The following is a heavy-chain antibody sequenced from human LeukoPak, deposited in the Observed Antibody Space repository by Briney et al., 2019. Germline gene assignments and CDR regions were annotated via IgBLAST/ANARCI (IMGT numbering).Heavy chain of an antibody. Sequence: PSETLSLTCAVYGGSFSGYYWSWIRQPPGKGLEWIGEINHSGSTSYNPSLKSRVTISVDTSKNQFSLKLSSVTAADTAVYYCARGGIAARPNWFDPWGQGTLVTVSS. CDR1: GGSFSGYY. CDR3: ARGGIAARPNWFDP. CDR2: INHSGST. D-gene: IGHD6-6*01. V-gene: IGHV4-34*01. J-gene: IGHJ5*02.